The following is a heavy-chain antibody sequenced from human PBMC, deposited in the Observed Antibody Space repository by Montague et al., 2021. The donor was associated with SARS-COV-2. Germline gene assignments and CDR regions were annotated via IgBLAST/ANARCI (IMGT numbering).Heavy chain of an antibody. V-gene: IGHV4-59*01. J-gene: IGHJ6*02. D-gene: IGHD3-10*01. Sequence: SLKSRVTISVDTSKNQFSLKLGSVTAADTAAYYCARFFGPYYYGLDVWGQGTTVT. CDR3: ARFFGPYYYGLDV.